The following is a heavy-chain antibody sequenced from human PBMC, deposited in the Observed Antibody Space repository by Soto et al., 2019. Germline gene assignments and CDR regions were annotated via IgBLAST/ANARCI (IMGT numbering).Heavy chain of an antibody. CDR1: GFTFSSYG. Sequence: QVQLVESGGGVVQPGRSLRLSCAASGFTFSSYGMQWVRQAPGKGLEWVAVIWYDGSNKYYADSVKRRFTISRDNSKNTMDLQMHSLRAEDTAVYYCAIVYGDYESYYDYYGMDVWGQGTTVTLSS. V-gene: IGHV3-33*01. CDR2: IWYDGSNK. CDR3: AIVYGDYESYYDYYGMDV. D-gene: IGHD4-17*01. J-gene: IGHJ6*02.